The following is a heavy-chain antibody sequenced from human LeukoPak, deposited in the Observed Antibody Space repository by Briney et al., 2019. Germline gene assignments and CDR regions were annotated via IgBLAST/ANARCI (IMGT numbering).Heavy chain of an antibody. CDR3: ARAGYCSGGSCIRSFDP. CDR1: GFTFSSYS. J-gene: IGHJ5*02. V-gene: IGHV3-48*01. Sequence: GGSLRLSCAASGFTFSSYSMNWVRQAPGKGLEWVSYITSSGGTIYYADSVKGRFTISRDSAKNSLSLQMNSLRAEDTAVYYCARAGYCSGGSCIRSFDPWGQGTLVTVSS. CDR2: ITSSGGTI. D-gene: IGHD2-15*01.